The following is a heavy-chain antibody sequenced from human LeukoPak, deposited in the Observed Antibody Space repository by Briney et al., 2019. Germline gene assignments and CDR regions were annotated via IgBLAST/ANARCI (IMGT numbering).Heavy chain of an antibody. CDR1: GFTFSSYG. D-gene: IGHD2-15*01. J-gene: IGHJ1*01. CDR2: ISGSGGNT. CDR3: AKPICSGGSCYSPPEYFQH. Sequence: PGGTLRLSCAASGFTFSSYGMSWVRQAPGKGLEWVSAISGSGGNTYYADSVKGRFTISRDNSKNTLYLQMNSLRAEDTAVYYCAKPICSGGSCYSPPEYFQHWGQGTLVTVSS. V-gene: IGHV3-23*01.